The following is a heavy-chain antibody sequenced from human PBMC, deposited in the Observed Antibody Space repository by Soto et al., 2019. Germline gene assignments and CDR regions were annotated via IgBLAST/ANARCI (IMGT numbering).Heavy chain of an antibody. J-gene: IGHJ5*02. CDR2: IYYSGST. V-gene: IGHV4-59*08. Sequence: KPSETLSLTCTVSGGSISSYYWSWIRQPPGKGLEWIGYIYYSGSTNYNPSLKSRVTISVDTSKNQFSLKLSSVTAADTAVYYCARLRRYSNTVTTTNWFDPWGQGTLVTVSS. D-gene: IGHD4-17*01. CDR1: GGSISSYY. CDR3: ARLRRYSNTVTTTNWFDP.